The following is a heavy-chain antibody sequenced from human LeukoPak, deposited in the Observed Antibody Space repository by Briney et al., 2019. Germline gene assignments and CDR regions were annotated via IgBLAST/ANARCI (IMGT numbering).Heavy chain of an antibody. CDR2: INPNSGGT. CDR3: ARDPSSGYGLDWFGY. V-gene: IGHV1-2*02. J-gene: IGHJ4*02. CDR1: GYTFTGYY. D-gene: IGHD3-9*01. Sequence: ASVKVSCKASGYTFTGYYMHWVRQAPGQGLEWMGWINPNSGGTNYAQKFQGRVTMTRDTSISTAYMELSRLRSDDTAVYYCARDPSSGYGLDWFGYWGQGTLVTVSS.